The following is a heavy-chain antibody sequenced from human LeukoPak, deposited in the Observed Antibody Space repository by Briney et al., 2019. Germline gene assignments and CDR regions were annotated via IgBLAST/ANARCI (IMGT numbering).Heavy chain of an antibody. CDR2: ISSSSSYI. Sequence: GGSLRLSCAASGFTFSSYSMNWVRQAPGKGLEWVSSISSSSSYIYYADSVKGRFTISRDNSKNTLYLQMNSLRAEDTAVYYCARNSRGYYYDSSPPVWGQGTLVTVSS. J-gene: IGHJ4*02. CDR1: GFTFSSYS. CDR3: ARNSRGYYYDSSPPV. D-gene: IGHD3-22*01. V-gene: IGHV3-21*01.